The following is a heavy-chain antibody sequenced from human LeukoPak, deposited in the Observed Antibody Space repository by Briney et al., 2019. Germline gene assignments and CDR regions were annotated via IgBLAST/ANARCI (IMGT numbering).Heavy chain of an antibody. CDR2: IYYSGST. Sequence: SETLSLTRTVSGGSINNGGYYWSWIRQHPGKGLEWIGYIYYSGSTYYNPSLKSRVTISVDTSKNQFSLKLSSVTAADTAVYYCARDRPAYCGGDCQSLFDYWGQGTLVTVSS. V-gene: IGHV4-30-4*01. CDR3: ARDRPAYCGGDCQSLFDY. CDR1: GGSINNGGYY. J-gene: IGHJ4*02. D-gene: IGHD2-21*02.